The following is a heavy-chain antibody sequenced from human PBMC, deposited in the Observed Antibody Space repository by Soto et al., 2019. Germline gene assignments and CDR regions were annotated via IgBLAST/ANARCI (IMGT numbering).Heavy chain of an antibody. D-gene: IGHD7-27*01. V-gene: IGHV4-30-4*01. Sequence: PSETLSLTCSVSGDSISNLDYFWAWIRQPPGQALEYIGYIYKSATTYYNPSFESRVAISVDTSKSQFSLNVTSLTAADTAVYFCARGRYCLTGRCFPNWFDSWGQGALVTVSS. CDR3: ARGRYCLTGRCFPNWFDS. CDR2: IYKSATT. J-gene: IGHJ5*01. CDR1: GDSISNLDYF.